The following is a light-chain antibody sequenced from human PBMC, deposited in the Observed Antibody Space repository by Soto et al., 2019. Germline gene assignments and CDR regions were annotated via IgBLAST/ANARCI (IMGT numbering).Light chain of an antibody. CDR3: QQYDNLYT. V-gene: IGKV1-33*01. Sequence: DIQMTQSPSSLSASVGDRVTITCQASQDISNYLNWYQQKPGKAPKLLIYDASNLETEVPSRFSGSGCGTDFTFTISSLQPEDIATYYCQQYDNLYTFGQGTKLEIK. CDR1: QDISNY. CDR2: DAS. J-gene: IGKJ2*01.